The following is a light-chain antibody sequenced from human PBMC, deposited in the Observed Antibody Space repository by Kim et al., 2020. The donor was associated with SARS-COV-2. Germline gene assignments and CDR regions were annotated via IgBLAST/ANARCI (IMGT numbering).Light chain of an antibody. CDR2: DVS. CDR1: SSDVGGYNY. V-gene: IGLV2-14*01. Sequence: LSQPASVSGSPGQSITISCTGTSSDVGGYNYVSWYQQHPGKAPKLMIYDVSKRPSGVSNRFSGSKSGNTASLTISGLQAEDEADYYCSSYTSSSTLWVFGGGTQLTVL. CDR3: SSYTSSSTLWV. J-gene: IGLJ3*02.